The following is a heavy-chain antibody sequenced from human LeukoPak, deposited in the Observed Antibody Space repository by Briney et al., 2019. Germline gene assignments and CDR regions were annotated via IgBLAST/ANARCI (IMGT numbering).Heavy chain of an antibody. J-gene: IGHJ5*02. CDR1: GFTFSSYA. CDR2: IKQDGSEK. CDR3: ARWVRMIARSLDP. Sequence: PGGSLRLSCAASGFTFSSYAMSWVRQAPGKGLEWVANIKQDGSEKYYVDSVKGRFTISRDNAKNSLYLQMNSLRAEDTAVYYCARWVRMIARSLDPWGQGTLVTVSS. V-gene: IGHV3-7*01. D-gene: IGHD3-22*01.